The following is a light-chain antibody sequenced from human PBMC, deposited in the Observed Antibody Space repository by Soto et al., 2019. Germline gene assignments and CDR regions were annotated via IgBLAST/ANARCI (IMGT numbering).Light chain of an antibody. CDR1: NSDVGHYNY. Sequence: QSALTQPRSVSGSPGQSVTISCTGTNSDVGHYNYVSWYQQHPGKAPKLIIFDVDKRPSGVPDRFSGSKSGNTASLTISGLQPEDEHDYYCCTYEGSYWILGGGTK. V-gene: IGLV2-11*01. CDR3: CTYEGSYWI. CDR2: DVD. J-gene: IGLJ2*01.